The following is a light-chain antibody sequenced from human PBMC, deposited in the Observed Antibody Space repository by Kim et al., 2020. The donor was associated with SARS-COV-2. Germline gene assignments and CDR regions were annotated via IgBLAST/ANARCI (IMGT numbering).Light chain of an antibody. V-gene: IGLV2-11*03. Sequence: SVTISGTGTSSDIGGYKYVSWYQQYPGKAPKVIIYNVTKRPSGVPDRFSGSKSGNTASLTISGLQVDDEADYYCCSYAGRYRYVFGTGTKVTVL. J-gene: IGLJ1*01. CDR1: SSDIGGYKY. CDR3: CSYAGRYRYV. CDR2: NVT.